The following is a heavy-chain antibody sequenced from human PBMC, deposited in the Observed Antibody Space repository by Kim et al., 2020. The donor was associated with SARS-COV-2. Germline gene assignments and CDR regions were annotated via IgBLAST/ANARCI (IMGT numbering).Heavy chain of an antibody. V-gene: IGHV3-30*18. CDR2: ISYDGSNK. Sequence: GGSLRLSCAASGFTFSSYGMHWVRQAPGKGLEWVAVISYDGSNKYYADSVKGRFTISRDNSKNTLYLQMNSLGAEDTAVYYCAKELLYYDSSGYPLDYWGQGTLGSVSS. D-gene: IGHD3-22*01. J-gene: IGHJ4*02. CDR1: GFTFSSYG. CDR3: AKELLYYDSSGYPLDY.